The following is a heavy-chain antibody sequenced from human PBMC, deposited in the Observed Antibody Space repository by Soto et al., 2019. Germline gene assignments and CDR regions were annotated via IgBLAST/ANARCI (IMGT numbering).Heavy chain of an antibody. CDR1: GFTFSSYW. V-gene: IGHV3-7*05. D-gene: IGHD2-2*01. CDR3: ARDQPPIVPAAPSDYYYGMDV. Sequence: GGSLRLSCAASGFTFSSYWMSWVRQAPGKGLEWVANIKQDGSEKYYVDSVKGRFTISRDNAKNSLYLQMNSLRAEDTAVYYCARDQPPIVPAAPSDYYYGMDVWGQGTTVTVSS. J-gene: IGHJ6*02. CDR2: IKQDGSEK.